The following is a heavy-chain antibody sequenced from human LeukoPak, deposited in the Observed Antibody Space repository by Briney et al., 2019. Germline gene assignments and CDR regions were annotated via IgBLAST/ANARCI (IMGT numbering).Heavy chain of an antibody. CDR1: GFTFSSYS. CDR2: ISSSSSYI. Sequence: PGGSLRLSCAASGFTFSSYSMNWVRQAPGKGLEWVSSISSSSSYIYYADSVKGRFTISRDNAKNSLYLQMNSLRAEDTAVDYCEVYVSGSYYTVPFAYWGQGPLVTAPS. D-gene: IGHD3-10*01. J-gene: IGHJ4*02. V-gene: IGHV3-21*01. CDR3: EVYVSGSYYTVPFAY.